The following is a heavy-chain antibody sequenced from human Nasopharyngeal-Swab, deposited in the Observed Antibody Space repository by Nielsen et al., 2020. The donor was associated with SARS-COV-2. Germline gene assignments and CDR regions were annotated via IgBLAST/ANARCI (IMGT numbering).Heavy chain of an antibody. Sequence: SETLSLTCAISGDSVSSNSAAWNWIRQSPSRGLEWLGRTYYRSKWYNDYAVSVKSRITINPDTSKNQFSLQLNSVTPEDTAVYYCARDKGRGGRSGGGSSSSPYYYYGMDAWGQGTTVTVSS. D-gene: IGHD6-6*01. J-gene: IGHJ6*02. CDR2: TYYRSKWYN. CDR1: GDSVSSNSAA. V-gene: IGHV6-1*01. CDR3: ARDKGRGGRSGGGSSSSPYYYYGMDA.